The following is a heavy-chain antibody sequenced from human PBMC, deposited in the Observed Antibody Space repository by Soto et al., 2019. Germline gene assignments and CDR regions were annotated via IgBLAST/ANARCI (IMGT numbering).Heavy chain of an antibody. Sequence: PSETLSLTCTVSGGSIRSGGYYWSRVRQNPRRGLEWIGNIYYSGNTYYNPSLKSRLTISVDTSKNQFPLNLSSVTAADTAVYYCVRDRLMATAGTARHYFGLDVWGQGTTVTVSS. CDR1: GGSIRSGGYY. V-gene: IGHV4-31*03. D-gene: IGHD5-18*01. J-gene: IGHJ6*02. CDR2: IYYSGNT. CDR3: VRDRLMATAGTARHYFGLDV.